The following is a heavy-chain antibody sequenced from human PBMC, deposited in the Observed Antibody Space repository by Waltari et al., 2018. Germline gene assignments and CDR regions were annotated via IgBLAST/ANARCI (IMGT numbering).Heavy chain of an antibody. CDR3: VTALGDRSSASRPFDV. CDR1: GYRFTDYY. Sequence: EVQLLQSGTELKKPGSTVKISCQVSGYRFTDYYIHWGQQAPGKGPQGMGLVDREDEETIYAERVQGRVTITADTSTETAVMELSSLTSDDTAVYYCVTALGDRSSASRPFDVWGLGTLITVSS. CDR2: VDREDEET. D-gene: IGHD3-10*01. V-gene: IGHV1-69-2*01. J-gene: IGHJ3*01.